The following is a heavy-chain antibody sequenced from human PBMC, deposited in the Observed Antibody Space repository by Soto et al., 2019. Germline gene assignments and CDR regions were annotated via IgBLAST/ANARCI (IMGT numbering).Heavy chain of an antibody. V-gene: IGHV1-2*04. CDR2: INPNSGRT. D-gene: IGHD5-18*01. CDR3: ARERMDTAMVLEAGIDYYYGMDV. Sequence: ASVKVSCKASGYTFTGYYMHWVRQAPGQGLEWMGWINPNSGRTNYARKFQGWVSMSRYTSIRTTYMELSRLRSNDTAVYYWARERMDTAMVLEAGIDYYYGMDVWGQGTTVTVSS. CDR1: GYTFTGYY. J-gene: IGHJ6*02.